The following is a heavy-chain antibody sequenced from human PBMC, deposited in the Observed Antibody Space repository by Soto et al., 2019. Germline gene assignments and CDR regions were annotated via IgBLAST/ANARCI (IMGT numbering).Heavy chain of an antibody. CDR2: IYYSGST. CDR3: XRWETMVRGVIANWFDP. J-gene: IGHJ5*02. CDR1: GGSISSGGYY. D-gene: IGHD3-10*01. V-gene: IGHV4-31*03. Sequence: SETLSLTCTVSGGSISSGGYYWSWIRQHPGKGLEWIGYIYYSGSTYYNPSLKSRVTISVDTSKNQFSLKLSSVTAADTAVYYCXRWETMVRGVIANWFDPWGPGTLVTVSS.